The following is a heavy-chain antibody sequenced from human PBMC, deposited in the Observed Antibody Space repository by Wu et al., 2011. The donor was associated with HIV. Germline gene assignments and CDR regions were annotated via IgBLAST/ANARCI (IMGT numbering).Heavy chain of an antibody. Sequence: EVQLAQSGAEVMKPGDTVKISCKVSGYTFSDHYLHWVQQAPGKGLEWMGLVDPEDGETIYAEKFQGRVTITADTSTDTAYMELSSLRSEDTAVYYCATDLWWGSPGGPKEYYFDYWGQGTLVTVSS. CDR2: VDPEDGET. CDR3: ATDLWWGSPGGPKEYYFDY. CDR1: GYTFSDHY. D-gene: IGHD3-16*01. V-gene: IGHV1-69-2*01. J-gene: IGHJ4*02.